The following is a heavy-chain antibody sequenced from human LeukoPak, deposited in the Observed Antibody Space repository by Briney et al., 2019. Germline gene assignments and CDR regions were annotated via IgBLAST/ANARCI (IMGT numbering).Heavy chain of an antibody. V-gene: IGHV4-39*01. CDR1: GGSISSDNYY. D-gene: IGHD1-7*01. Sequence: SETLSLTCTVSGGSISSDNYYWGWTRQSPGKGLEWIASVYYTGTTYYTPSLTTRATISVDTSKNQFSLKLSSVTAADTAAYYCARRSAFWNSLDFWGQGTLVTVSS. CDR2: VYYTGTT. J-gene: IGHJ4*02. CDR3: ARRSAFWNSLDF.